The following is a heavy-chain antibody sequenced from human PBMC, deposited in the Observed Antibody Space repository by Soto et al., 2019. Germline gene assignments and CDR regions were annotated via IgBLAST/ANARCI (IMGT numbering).Heavy chain of an antibody. D-gene: IGHD3-16*01. CDR3: PIVDVYVTPTPQDV. J-gene: IGHJ6*02. CDR1: GYTFTRYG. Sequence: QVQLVQSGAEVKNPGASVKVSCKASGYTFTRYGIGWARQAPGQGLEWMGWINTYNGNTNYAQNVQGSFTLTTDTSTSTAYMELRTLRSTDTAIYYCPIVDVYVTPTPQDVWGQGTTVIVSS. V-gene: IGHV1-18*01. CDR2: INTYNGNT.